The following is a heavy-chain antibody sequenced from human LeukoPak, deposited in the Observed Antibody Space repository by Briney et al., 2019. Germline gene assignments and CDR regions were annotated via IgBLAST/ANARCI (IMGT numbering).Heavy chain of an antibody. Sequence: PSETLSLTCTVYGESFSGYYWSWIRQPPGKGLEWIGEINHSGSTNYNPSLKSRVTISVDTSKNQFSLKLTSVTAADTAVYYCARWFGYYDGSGYYYYYYAMDVWGQGTTVTVSS. V-gene: IGHV4-34*01. CDR2: INHSGST. J-gene: IGHJ6*02. D-gene: IGHD3-22*01. CDR3: ARWFGYYDGSGYYYYYYAMDV. CDR1: GESFSGYY.